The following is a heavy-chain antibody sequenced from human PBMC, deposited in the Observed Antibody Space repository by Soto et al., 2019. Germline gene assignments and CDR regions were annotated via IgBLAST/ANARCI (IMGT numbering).Heavy chain of an antibody. CDR2: INPKSGGT. Sequence: GASVKVSCKASGYSFTDYHIHWVRQAPGQGLEWPGRINPKSGGTSTAQKFQGWVTMTRDRSISTVYMELTRLRSDDTAVYFCARGHSTDCSNGVCSFFYNHEMDVWGQGTTVTVSS. V-gene: IGHV1-2*04. D-gene: IGHD2-8*01. CDR3: ARGHSTDCSNGVCSFFYNHEMDV. CDR1: GYSFTDYH. J-gene: IGHJ6*02.